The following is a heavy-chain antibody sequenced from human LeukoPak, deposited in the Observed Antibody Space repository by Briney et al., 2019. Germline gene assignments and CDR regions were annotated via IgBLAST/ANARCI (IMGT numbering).Heavy chain of an antibody. D-gene: IGHD3-22*01. CDR1: GGSISSSSYY. J-gene: IGHJ4*02. Sequence: SETLSLTCTVSGGSISSSSYYWGWIRQPPGKGLEWIGSIYYSGSTYYNPSLKSRVTISVDTSKNQFSLKLSPVTAAVTAVYYCARHASITMIVVVTYVDYWGQGTLVTVSS. V-gene: IGHV4-39*01. CDR2: IYYSGST. CDR3: ARHASITMIVVVTYVDY.